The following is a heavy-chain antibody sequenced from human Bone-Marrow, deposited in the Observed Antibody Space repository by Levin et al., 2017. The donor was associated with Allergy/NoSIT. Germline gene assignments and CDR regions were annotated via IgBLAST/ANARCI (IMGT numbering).Heavy chain of an antibody. J-gene: IGHJ4*02. CDR1: GFTFSNAW. CDR2: IQNKRDGGKA. D-gene: IGHD5-12*01. CDR3: NVHWDPSGYSGY. Sequence: GGSLRLSCVVSGFTFSNAWMSWVRQAPGKGLEWVGLIQNKRDGGKAEYGAPVKGRFTISRDDSKNTLYLQMNSLKTEDTAVYFCNVHWDPSGYSGYWGQGTLVTVSS. V-gene: IGHV3-15*01.